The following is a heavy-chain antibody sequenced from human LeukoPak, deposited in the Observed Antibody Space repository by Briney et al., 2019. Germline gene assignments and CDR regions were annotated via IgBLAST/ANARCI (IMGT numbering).Heavy chain of an antibody. CDR1: GGSISTDASY. CDR3: ARLFSRGWEYHFGLDV. CDR2: IYYSGST. Sequence: SETLSLTCTVSGGSISTDASYWAWIRQPPGKGLEWIGSIYYSGSTYYSSSLKNRVTLSVDTSKNQFTLKMSSVTAADTAVFYCARLFSRGWEYHFGLDVWGQGTTVTVS. J-gene: IGHJ6*02. V-gene: IGHV4-39*01. D-gene: IGHD6-19*01.